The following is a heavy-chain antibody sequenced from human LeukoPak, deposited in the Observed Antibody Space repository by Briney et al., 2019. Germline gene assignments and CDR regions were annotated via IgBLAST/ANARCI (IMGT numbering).Heavy chain of an antibody. V-gene: IGHV3-23*01. CDR3: AREIPGGAVTLDY. J-gene: IGHJ4*02. Sequence: GGSLRLSCAASGFTFSSYAMSWVRQAPGKGLEWVSTISDSGDSTYYADSVKGRFTISRDNAKNSLYLQMNSLRAEDSAVYYCAREIPGGAVTLDYWGQGTLVTISS. D-gene: IGHD1-26*01. CDR2: ISDSGDST. CDR1: GFTFSSYA.